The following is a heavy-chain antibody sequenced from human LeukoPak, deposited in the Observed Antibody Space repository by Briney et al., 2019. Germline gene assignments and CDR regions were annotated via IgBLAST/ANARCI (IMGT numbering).Heavy chain of an antibody. CDR2: IRYDGSNK. J-gene: IGHJ6*03. D-gene: IGHD4-23*01. CDR3: AKDRFYGGNSDYYYMDV. CDR1: GFTFSSYG. V-gene: IGHV3-30*02. Sequence: GGSLRLSCAASGFTFSSYGMHWVRQAPGKGLEWVAFIRYDGSNKYYADSVKGRFTISRDNSKNTLYLQMNSLRAEDTAVYYCAKDRFYGGNSDYYYMDVWGKGTTVTVSS.